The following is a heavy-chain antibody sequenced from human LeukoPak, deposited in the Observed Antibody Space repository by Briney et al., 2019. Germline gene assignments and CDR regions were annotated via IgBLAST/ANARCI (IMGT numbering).Heavy chain of an antibody. J-gene: IGHJ3*02. CDR2: MNPNSGNT. CDR1: GYTFTSYD. V-gene: IGHV1-8*01. CDR3: ARRIAGRLVNDAFDI. D-gene: IGHD6-6*01. Sequence: ASVKVSCKASGYTFTSYDINWVRQATGQGLEWMGWMNPNSGNTGYAQKFQGRVTMTRNTSISTAYMELSSLRSDDTAVYYCARRIAGRLVNDAFDIWGQGTMVTVSS.